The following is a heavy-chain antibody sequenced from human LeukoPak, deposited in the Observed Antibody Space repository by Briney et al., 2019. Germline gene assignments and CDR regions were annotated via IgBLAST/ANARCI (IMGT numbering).Heavy chain of an antibody. J-gene: IGHJ4*02. V-gene: IGHV3-21*01. CDR2: ISSSSSYI. Sequence: PGGSLRLSCAASGFTFSSYSMNWVRQAPGKGLEWVSSISSSSSYIYYADSVKGRFTISRDNAKNSLYLQMNSLRAEDTAVYYCARTIFGVVTAHLDYWGQGTLVTVSS. D-gene: IGHD3-3*01. CDR3: ARTIFGVVTAHLDY. CDR1: GFTFSSYS.